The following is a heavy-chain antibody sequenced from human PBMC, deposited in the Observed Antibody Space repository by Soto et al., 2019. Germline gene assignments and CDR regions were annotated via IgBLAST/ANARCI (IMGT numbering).Heavy chain of an antibody. D-gene: IGHD3-3*02. Sequence: QVQLQESGPGLVKPSQTLSLTCTVSGGSISSGGYYWNWIRQHPGKGLEWIGYINYSGSTYYNRSLKSRVTLSVTPSKNRFSLRLSFVTAGDRAGYFLAGAPLAWGQGTLVTVSS. CDR3: AGAPLA. CDR2: INYSGST. V-gene: IGHV4-31*03. CDR1: GGSISSGGYY. J-gene: IGHJ4*02.